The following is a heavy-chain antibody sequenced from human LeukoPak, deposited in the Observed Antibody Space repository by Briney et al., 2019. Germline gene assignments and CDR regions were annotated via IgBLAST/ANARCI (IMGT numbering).Heavy chain of an antibody. CDR1: GGSISSTNW. D-gene: IGHD3-16*01. Sequence: SGTLSLTCGVSGGSISSTNWWTWVRQPPGEGLEWIGEVHLSGRTNYNPSLESRVTMSVDMSENHISLKLTSVTAADTAVYYWARGGGPYPPLDYWGQGTLVTVPS. V-gene: IGHV4-4*02. CDR2: VHLSGRT. J-gene: IGHJ4*02. CDR3: ARGGGPYPPLDY.